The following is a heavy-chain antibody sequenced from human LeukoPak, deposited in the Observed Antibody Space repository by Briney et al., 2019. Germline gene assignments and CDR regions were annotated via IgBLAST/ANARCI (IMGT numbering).Heavy chain of an antibody. CDR3: AKGGHFNFDY. CDR1: GFTFSTYW. CDR2: IKEDGSNK. V-gene: IGHV3-7*01. J-gene: IGHJ4*02. D-gene: IGHD5-12*01. Sequence: GGSLRLSCAASGFTFSTYWMKWVRQAPGKGLEWVASIKEDGSNKYYVDSVKGRFSISRDNAKNSLYLQMNSLRTEDTAVYYCAKGGHFNFDYWGQGTLVTVSS.